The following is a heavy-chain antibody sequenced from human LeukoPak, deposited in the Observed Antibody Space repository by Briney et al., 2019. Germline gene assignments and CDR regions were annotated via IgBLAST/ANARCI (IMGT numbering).Heavy chain of an antibody. Sequence: PSETLSLTCTGSGGSISSYYWGWIRQPPGKGLEWIGYIYYSGITNYNPSLKSRVTISIDTSKNHFSLQLSSVTAAHTAVYYCASSPSYSTSWYLSGRFAFWAQGPLVTVPS. CDR1: GGSISSYY. CDR2: IYYSGIT. V-gene: IGHV4-59*01. J-gene: IGHJ4*02. CDR3: ASSPSYSTSWYLSGRFAF. D-gene: IGHD6-13*01.